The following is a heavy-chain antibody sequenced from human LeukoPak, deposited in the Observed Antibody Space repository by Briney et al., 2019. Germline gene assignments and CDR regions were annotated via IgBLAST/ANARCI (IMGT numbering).Heavy chain of an antibody. Sequence: SVKVSCKASGGTFSSYAISWVRQAPGQGLEWMGGIIPIFGTANYAQKFQGRVTITADESTSTAYMELSSLRSEDTAVYYCARAEKGWLRRGWAFDIWGQGTMVTVSS. CDR1: GGTFSSYA. CDR3: ARAEKGWLRRGWAFDI. V-gene: IGHV1-69*01. J-gene: IGHJ3*02. CDR2: IIPIFGTA. D-gene: IGHD5-12*01.